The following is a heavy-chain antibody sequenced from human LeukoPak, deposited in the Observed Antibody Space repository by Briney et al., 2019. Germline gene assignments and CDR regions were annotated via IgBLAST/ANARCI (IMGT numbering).Heavy chain of an antibody. V-gene: IGHV3-9*01. Sequence: PGRSLRLSCAASGFTFDDYAMHWVRQAPGKGLEWISGISLNSGSIGYADSVKGRFTISRDNAKNSLYLQMNSLRAEDTALYYCAKDTSTCGGDCYPLPNDAFDIWGQGTMVTVSS. CDR1: GFTFDDYA. J-gene: IGHJ3*02. D-gene: IGHD2-21*02. CDR2: ISLNSGSI. CDR3: AKDTSTCGGDCYPLPNDAFDI.